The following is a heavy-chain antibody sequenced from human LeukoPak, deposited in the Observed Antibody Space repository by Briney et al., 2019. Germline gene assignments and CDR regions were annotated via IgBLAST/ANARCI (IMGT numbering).Heavy chain of an antibody. D-gene: IGHD6-19*01. V-gene: IGHV4-39*07. J-gene: IGHJ4*02. CDR2: MYYSGNT. Sequence: SETLSLTCTVSGGSISSSSDYWGWIRQPPGKGLEWIGSMYYSGNTNYNPSLKSRVTISLDTSKNQFSLKLSSVTAADTAVYYCAREMGSGSEFDYWGQGTLVTVSS. CDR3: AREMGSGSEFDY. CDR1: GGSISSSSDY.